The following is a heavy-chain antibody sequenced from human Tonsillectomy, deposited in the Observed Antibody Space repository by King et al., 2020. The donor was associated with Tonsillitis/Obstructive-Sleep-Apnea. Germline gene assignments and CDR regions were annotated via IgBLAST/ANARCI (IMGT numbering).Heavy chain of an antibody. J-gene: IGHJ6*03. D-gene: IGHD2-15*01. CDR3: ARPPTYCSGGSCYSWYYYYMDV. Sequence: QVQLVESGGGVVQPGRSLRLSCAASGFTFSSYAMHWVRQAPGKGLEWVAVISYDGSNKYYADSVKGRFTISRDNSKNTLYLQMNSLRAVDTAVYYCARPPTYCSGGSCYSWYYYYMDVWGKGTTVTVSS. CDR1: GFTFSSYA. CDR2: ISYDGSNK. V-gene: IGHV3-30*04.